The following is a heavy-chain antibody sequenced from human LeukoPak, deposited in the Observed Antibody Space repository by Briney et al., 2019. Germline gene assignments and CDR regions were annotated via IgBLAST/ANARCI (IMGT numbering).Heavy chain of an antibody. CDR3: ARGGGHQPTYYQYLDV. J-gene: IGHJ6*03. CDR1: GFTVSNSY. CDR2: TYSAGFT. Sequence: GGSLRLSCAASGFTVSNSYMNWVRQAPDKGLEWVSLTYSAGFTYYPDSVKGRFTISRDIAKNTVFLQMNSLRVEDTAVYYCARGGGHQPTYYQYLDVWGKGTTVTVSS. D-gene: IGHD1-14*01. V-gene: IGHV3-53*01.